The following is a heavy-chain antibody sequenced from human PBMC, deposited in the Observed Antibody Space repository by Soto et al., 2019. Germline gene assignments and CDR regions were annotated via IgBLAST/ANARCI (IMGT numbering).Heavy chain of an antibody. CDR2: INAGNGNT. J-gene: IGHJ5*02. D-gene: IGHD3-10*01. CDR1: GYIFTNYA. CDR3: ARENMVRRVIITSRWFDP. V-gene: IGHV1-3*01. Sequence: ASVKVSCKASGYIFTNYAIHWVRQAPGQRLEWMGWINAGNGNTKYSQKFQGRITITSDTSASTAYMELRSLRSEDMAVYYCARENMVRRVIITSRWFDPWGQGTLVTVS.